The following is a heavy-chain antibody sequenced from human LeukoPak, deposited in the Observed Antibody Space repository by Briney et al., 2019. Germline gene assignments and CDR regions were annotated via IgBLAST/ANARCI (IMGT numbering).Heavy chain of an antibody. Sequence: PSETLSLTCTVSGGSISSYYWSWLRQPPGKGLEWIGYINYSENMYSDNTNYSPSLKSRVTMSLDMSKNHCSLNLTSVTAADSAVYYCARGRAGIDRWGRGTLVTVSS. CDR1: GGSISSYY. J-gene: IGHJ5*02. CDR2: INYSENMYSDNT. CDR3: ARGRAGIDR. D-gene: IGHD6-19*01. V-gene: IGHV4-59*01.